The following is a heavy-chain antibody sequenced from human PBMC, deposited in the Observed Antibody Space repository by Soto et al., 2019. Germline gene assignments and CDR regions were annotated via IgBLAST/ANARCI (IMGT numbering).Heavy chain of an antibody. CDR2: ISSSSSYT. V-gene: IGHV3-11*06. CDR1: GFTFSDYY. CDR3: ARADCSSTRCYKTLPSYYGIDV. Sequence: GGSLRLSCAASGFTFSDYYMSWIRQAPGKGLEWVSYISSSSSYTNYADSVKGRFTISRDNAKNSLYLQMNSLRAEDTDVYYCARADCSSTRCYKTLPSYYGIDVWGQATTVTVYS. J-gene: IGHJ6*02. D-gene: IGHD2-2*02.